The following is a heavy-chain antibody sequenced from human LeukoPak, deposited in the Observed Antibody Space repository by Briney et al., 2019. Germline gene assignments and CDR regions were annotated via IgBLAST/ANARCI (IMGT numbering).Heavy chain of an antibody. CDR2: IIPIFGIA. CDR1: GGTFSSYA. J-gene: IGHJ5*02. V-gene: IGHV1-69*04. Sequence: ASVKVPCKASGGTFSSYAISWARQAPGQGLEWMGRIIPIFGIANYAQKFQGRVTITADKSTSTADMELSSLRSEDTAVYYCAAGVDVLVPDGGWFDPWGQGTLVTVSS. CDR3: AAGVDVLVPDGGWFDP. D-gene: IGHD2-2*01.